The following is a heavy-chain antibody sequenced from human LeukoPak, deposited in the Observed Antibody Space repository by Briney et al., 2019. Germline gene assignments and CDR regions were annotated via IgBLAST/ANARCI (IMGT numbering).Heavy chain of an antibody. CDR3: AKQRAYWYFDF. CDR1: GFTFSSYG. CDR2: IYSGGST. V-gene: IGHV3-66*04. Sequence: PGRSLRLSCAASGFTFSSYGMHWVRQAPGKGLEWVSVIYSGGSTYYADSVKGRFTISRDNSKNTLYLQMNSLRAEDTAVYYCAKQRAYWYFDFWGRGTLDTVPS. J-gene: IGHJ2*01.